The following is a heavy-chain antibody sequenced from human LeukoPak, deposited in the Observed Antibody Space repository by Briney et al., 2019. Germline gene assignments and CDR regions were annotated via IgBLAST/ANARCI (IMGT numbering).Heavy chain of an antibody. D-gene: IGHD3-3*01. CDR3: ARAAGYDYDFRFDY. CDR1: GYTFTGYY. V-gene: IGHV1-2*02. Sequence: ASVKVSCKASGYTFTGYYMHWVRQAPGQGLEWMGWINPNSGGTNYAQKFQGRVTMTRDTSISTAYMELSRLRSDDTAVYYCARAAGYDYDFRFDYWGQGTLVAVSS. CDR2: INPNSGGT. J-gene: IGHJ4*02.